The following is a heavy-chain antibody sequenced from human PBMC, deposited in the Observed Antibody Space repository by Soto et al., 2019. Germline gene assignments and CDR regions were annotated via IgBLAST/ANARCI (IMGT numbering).Heavy chain of an antibody. CDR1: GGSISSGDYY. CDR2: IYYSGST. J-gene: IGHJ4*02. CDR3: ARETPLRGGSNYGYDY. V-gene: IGHV4-30-4*01. Sequence: SETLSLTCTVSGGSISSGDYYWSWIRQPPGKGLEWIGYIYYSGSTYYNPSLKSRVTISVDASKNQFSLKLSSVTAADTAVYYCARETPLRGGSNYGYDYWGQGTLVTVSS. D-gene: IGHD4-4*01.